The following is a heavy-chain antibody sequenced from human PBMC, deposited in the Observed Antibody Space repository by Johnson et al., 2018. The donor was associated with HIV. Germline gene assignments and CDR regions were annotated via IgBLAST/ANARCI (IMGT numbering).Heavy chain of an antibody. CDR2: INWNGGNT. Sequence: VQLVESGGGVLRPGASLRLSCEGFGFIFDDYGLNWVRQGPGKGLEWVSGINWNGGNTGYADSVKGRCTISRDNAKNSLYLQMNSLRAEDTAVYYCARVPSRLRQSDSWGQGTMVTGSS. CDR1: GFIFDDYG. D-gene: IGHD3-16*01. CDR3: ARVPSRLRQSDS. V-gene: IGHV3-20*04. J-gene: IGHJ3*02.